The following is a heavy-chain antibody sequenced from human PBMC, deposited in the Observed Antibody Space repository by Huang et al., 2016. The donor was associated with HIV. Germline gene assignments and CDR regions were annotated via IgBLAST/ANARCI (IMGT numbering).Heavy chain of an antibody. Sequence: QVQLVQSGAEVKKPGSSVKFSCKAFGGTFSSYVISWVRQAPGQGLEWMGGITPIFDKTNYAQKFQGRGTIIADESTRTAYMEMSSLRPEDTATYYCATGPRGSGSFNWGQGTLVIVSS. V-gene: IGHV1-69*01. CDR1: GGTFSSYV. J-gene: IGHJ4*02. CDR3: ATGPRGSGSFN. D-gene: IGHD1-26*01. CDR2: ITPIFDKT.